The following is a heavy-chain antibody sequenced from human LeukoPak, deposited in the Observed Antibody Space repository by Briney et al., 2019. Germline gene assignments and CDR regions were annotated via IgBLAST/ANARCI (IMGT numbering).Heavy chain of an antibody. CDR3: ARDRRFLEWLADAFDI. Sequence: PGRSLRLSCAASGFTFSSYAMHWARQAPGKGLEWVAVISYDGSNKYYADSVKGRFTISRDNSKNTLYLQMNSLRAEDTAVYYCARDRRFLEWLADAFDIWGQGTMVTVSS. D-gene: IGHD3-3*01. CDR2: ISYDGSNK. CDR1: GFTFSSYA. J-gene: IGHJ3*02. V-gene: IGHV3-30-3*01.